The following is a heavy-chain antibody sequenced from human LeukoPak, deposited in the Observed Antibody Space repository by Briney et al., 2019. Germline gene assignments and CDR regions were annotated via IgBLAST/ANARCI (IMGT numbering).Heavy chain of an antibody. CDR3: ARDHPYCSSTSCYFDY. Sequence: SETLSLTCTVSGGSISSGSYYWSWIRQPAGKGLEWIGRIYTSGSTNYNPSLKSRVTISVDTSKNQFSLKLSSVTAADTAVYHCARDHPYCSSTSCYFDYWGQGTLVTVSS. CDR1: GGSISSGSYY. CDR2: IYTSGST. D-gene: IGHD2-2*01. V-gene: IGHV4-61*02. J-gene: IGHJ4*02.